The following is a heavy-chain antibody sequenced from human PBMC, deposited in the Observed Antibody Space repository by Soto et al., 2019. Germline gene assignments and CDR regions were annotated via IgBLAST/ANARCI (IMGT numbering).Heavy chain of an antibody. CDR1: GGAFSGYY. Sequence: SETLSLTCAVYGGAFSGYYLSRIRQPPRKGLEWIGEINHSGSTNYNPSLKSRVTISVDTSKNQFSLKLSSVTAADTAVYYCARALVRSSSAYYYHYYYMDVWGKGTTVTVSS. CDR3: ARALVRSSSAYYYHYYYMDV. V-gene: IGHV4-34*01. D-gene: IGHD6-6*01. J-gene: IGHJ6*03. CDR2: INHSGST.